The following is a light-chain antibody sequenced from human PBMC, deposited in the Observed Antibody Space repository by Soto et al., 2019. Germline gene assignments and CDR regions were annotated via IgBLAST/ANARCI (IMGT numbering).Light chain of an antibody. Sequence: DIVMTQSPLSLPVTPGEPASISCRSSQSLLHSNGYNYLDWYLQKPGQSPQLLIYLGSNRASGVPDRFSGSGSGTDFTLKISRVEAEAVGVYYCMQPLQSWTFGQGTKV. CDR1: QSLLHSNGYNY. CDR3: MQPLQSWT. J-gene: IGKJ1*01. V-gene: IGKV2-28*01. CDR2: LGS.